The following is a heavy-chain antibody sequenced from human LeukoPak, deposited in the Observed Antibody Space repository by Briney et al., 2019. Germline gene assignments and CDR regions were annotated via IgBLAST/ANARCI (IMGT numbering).Heavy chain of an antibody. CDR1: GFTFSSYA. D-gene: IGHD3-10*01. CDR2: ISYDGSNK. CDR3: ARAMAYYYYGMDV. J-gene: IGHJ6*02. V-gene: IGHV3-30-3*01. Sequence: GRSLRLSCAASGFTFSSYAMHWVRQAPAKGLEWVAVISYDGSNKYYADSVKGRFTISRDNSKNTLYLQMNSLRAEDTAVYYCARAMAYYYYGMDVWGQGTTVTVSS.